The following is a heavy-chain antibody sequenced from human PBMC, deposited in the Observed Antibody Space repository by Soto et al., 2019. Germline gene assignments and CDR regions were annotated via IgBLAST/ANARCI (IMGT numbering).Heavy chain of an antibody. Sequence: SETLSLTCSVSGGSVSSGSYYWSWIRQPPGKGLEWIGYIYYSGSTNYNPSLKSRVTISVDTSKNQFSLKLSSVTAADTAVYYGARVASSSWYAFDYWGQGTLVTVSS. CDR3: ARVASSSWYAFDY. CDR1: GGSVSSGSYY. J-gene: IGHJ4*02. D-gene: IGHD6-13*01. CDR2: IYYSGST. V-gene: IGHV4-61*01.